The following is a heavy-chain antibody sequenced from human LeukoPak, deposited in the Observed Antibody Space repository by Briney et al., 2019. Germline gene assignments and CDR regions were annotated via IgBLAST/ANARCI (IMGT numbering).Heavy chain of an antibody. CDR1: GFTFSSHA. Sequence: PGRSLRLSCAASGFTFSSHAMHWVRQAPGKGLEWVVAISYDGTNKYYADSVKGRFTISRDNSTNTLYLQMNSLRAEDTAVYYCAKDSGYYDILTGYYGYYGMDVWGQGTTVTVSS. CDR3: AKDSGYYDILTGYYGYYGMDV. J-gene: IGHJ6*02. D-gene: IGHD3-9*01. CDR2: ISYDGTNK. V-gene: IGHV3-30-3*01.